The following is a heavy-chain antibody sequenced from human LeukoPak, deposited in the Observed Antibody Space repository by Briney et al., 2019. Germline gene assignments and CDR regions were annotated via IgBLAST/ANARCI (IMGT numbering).Heavy chain of an antibody. J-gene: IGHJ5*02. D-gene: IGHD3-9*01. CDR3: ARDPGPYYDILTGYNWFDP. Sequence: ASVKVSCKASGYTFTSYDINWVRQATGQGLEWMGWISAYNGNTNYAQKLQGRVTMTTDTSTSTAYMELRSLRSDDTAVYYCARDPGPYYDILTGYNWFDPWGQGTLVTVSS. CDR1: GYTFTSYD. V-gene: IGHV1-18*01. CDR2: ISAYNGNT.